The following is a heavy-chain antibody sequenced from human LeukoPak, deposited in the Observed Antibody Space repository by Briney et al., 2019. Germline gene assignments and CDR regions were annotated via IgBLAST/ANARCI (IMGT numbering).Heavy chain of an antibody. CDR1: GGSISSYY. CDR2: IYYSGST. V-gene: IGHV4-59*01. J-gene: IGHJ3*02. CDR3: ARRTPYDAFDI. Sequence: SETLSLTCTVSGGSISSYYWSWIRQPPGKGLEWIGYIYYSGSTNYNPSLKSRVTISVDTSKNQFSLKLSSVTAADTAVYYCARRTPYDAFDIWGQGTMVTVSS.